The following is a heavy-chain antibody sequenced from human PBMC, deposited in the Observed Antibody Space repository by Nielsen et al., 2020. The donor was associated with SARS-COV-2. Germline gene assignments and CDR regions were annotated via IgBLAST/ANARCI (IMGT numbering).Heavy chain of an antibody. CDR2: IFYSGSM. CDR1: GDSISSSNW. D-gene: IGHD3-22*01. Sequence: SETLSLTCAVSGDSISSSNWWSWIRQPPGKGLEWIGYIFYSGSMNYNPSLKSRVTISVDTSKNQFSLKLSSVTAADTAVYYCAIYDSSGYQVRYWGQGTLVTVSS. J-gene: IGHJ4*02. CDR3: AIYDSSGYQVRY. V-gene: IGHV4-28*05.